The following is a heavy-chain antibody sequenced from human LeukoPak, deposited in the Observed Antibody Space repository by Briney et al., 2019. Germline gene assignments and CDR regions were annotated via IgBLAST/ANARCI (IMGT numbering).Heavy chain of an antibody. CDR1: GFTFSNYG. J-gene: IGHJ4*02. Sequence: GGSLRLSCAVSGFTFSNYGMHWVRQAPGKGLEWVAIIWYDGSNKYYADSVKGRFTISRDNSKDTLYLQMNSLRVEDTAVYYCANNFDYWGQGTLVTVSS. CDR3: ANNFDY. V-gene: IGHV3-33*06. CDR2: IWYDGSNK.